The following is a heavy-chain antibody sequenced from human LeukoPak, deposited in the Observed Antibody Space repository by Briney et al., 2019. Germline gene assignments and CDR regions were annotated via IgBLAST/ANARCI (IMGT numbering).Heavy chain of an antibody. CDR3: VRHRGVGSTFCPLDY. J-gene: IGHJ4*02. V-gene: IGHV5-51*01. CDR2: VYPGDSDT. CDR1: GYSFTNYW. Sequence: GESLKISCKGSGYSFTNYWIGWVRQVPGKGLEWMGIVYPGDSDTRYSPSFQGQVTISADKSISTAYLQWSSLKASDTAIYYCVRHRGVGSTFCPLDYWGQGTQVTVSS. D-gene: IGHD2-2*01.